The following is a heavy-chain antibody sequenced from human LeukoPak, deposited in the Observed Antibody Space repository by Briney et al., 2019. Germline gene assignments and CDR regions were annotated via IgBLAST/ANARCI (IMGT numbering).Heavy chain of an antibody. CDR3: ARDPSTLLPTDDS. V-gene: IGHV3-23*05. CDR1: GFNFMQYG. Sequence: GGSLRLSCVGSGFNFMQYGMMWVRQAPGKGLEWVSTIHPSGINTHHADSVKGRFTISRGNSKNTLYLQMNSLRVEDTAIYYCARDPSTLLPTDDSWGQGTLVAVSS. CDR2: IHPSGINT. D-gene: IGHD2-2*01. J-gene: IGHJ4*02.